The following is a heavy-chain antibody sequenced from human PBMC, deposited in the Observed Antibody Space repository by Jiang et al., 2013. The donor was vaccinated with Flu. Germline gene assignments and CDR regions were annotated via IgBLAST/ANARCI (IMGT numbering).Heavy chain of an antibody. Sequence: GAEVKKPGASVKVSCKASGYTFTSYAMHWVRQAPGQRLEWMGWINAGNGNTKYSQKFQGRVTITRDTSASTAYMELSSLRSEDTAVYYCARDLDVGQQLVRHRNAFDIWGQGTMVTVSS. V-gene: IGHV1-3*01. CDR2: INAGNGNT. CDR1: GYTFTSYA. CDR3: ARDLDVGQQLVRHRNAFDI. J-gene: IGHJ3*02. D-gene: IGHD6-13*01.